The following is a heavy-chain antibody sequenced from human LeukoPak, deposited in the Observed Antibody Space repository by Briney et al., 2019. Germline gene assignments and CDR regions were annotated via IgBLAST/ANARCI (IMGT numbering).Heavy chain of an antibody. CDR2: ISSNGGST. Sequence: GGSLRLSCAASGFTFSSYGMNWVRQAPGKGLEYVSAISSNGGSTYYADSVKGRFTIYRDNSKNTLYLQMSSLRAEDTAVYYCVKDPTAMGGDYFDYWGQGTLVTVSS. CDR1: GFTFSSYG. D-gene: IGHD5-18*01. V-gene: IGHV3-64D*06. CDR3: VKDPTAMGGDYFDY. J-gene: IGHJ4*02.